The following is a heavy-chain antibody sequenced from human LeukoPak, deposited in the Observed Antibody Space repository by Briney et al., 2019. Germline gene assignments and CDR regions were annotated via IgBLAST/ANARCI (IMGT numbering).Heavy chain of an antibody. Sequence: RGSLRLSCAASGFTFDDYAMHWVRQAPGKGLEWVSLISGDGGSTFYADSVKGRFTISRDNSKKSLYLQMNSLRTEDTALYYCAKEFGSDLDGSGSYYNNPDYWGQGTLLTVSS. CDR1: GFTFDDYA. CDR2: ISGDGGST. J-gene: IGHJ4*02. D-gene: IGHD3-10*01. V-gene: IGHV3-43*02. CDR3: AKEFGSDLDGSGSYYNNPDY.